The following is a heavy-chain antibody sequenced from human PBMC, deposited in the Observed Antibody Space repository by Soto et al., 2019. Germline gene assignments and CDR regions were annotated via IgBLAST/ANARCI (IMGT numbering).Heavy chain of an antibody. CDR3: AGDPSHGSGSYLDF. CDR2: IWFDGSNK. J-gene: IGHJ4*02. Sequence: PVGSLRLSCAASGFTFSDYGMHWVRQAPGKGLEWVAVIWFDGSNKYYADSVKGRFTLSRDNSKNTLYLQMNGLRAEDTGVFYCAGDPSHGSGSYLDFWGQGSLVTVSS. CDR1: GFTFSDYG. D-gene: IGHD3-10*01. V-gene: IGHV3-33*01.